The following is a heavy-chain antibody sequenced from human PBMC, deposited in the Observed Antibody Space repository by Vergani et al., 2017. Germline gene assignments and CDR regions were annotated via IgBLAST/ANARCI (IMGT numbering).Heavy chain of an antibody. V-gene: IGHV4-31*03. Sequence: QLQLQQSGPGLVKPSETLSLTCSVSGDSISSGVYYWNWIRQHPGKGLEWIGYIYSTGSTHHNPSLRRRINMSVDTSKNQFSLKLNSVTAADTAMYYCARQRPGSGWSPGDFDDWGQGILVTVSS. CDR3: ARQRPGSGWSPGDFDD. CDR2: IYSTGST. J-gene: IGHJ4*02. CDR1: GDSISSGVYY. D-gene: IGHD6-19*01.